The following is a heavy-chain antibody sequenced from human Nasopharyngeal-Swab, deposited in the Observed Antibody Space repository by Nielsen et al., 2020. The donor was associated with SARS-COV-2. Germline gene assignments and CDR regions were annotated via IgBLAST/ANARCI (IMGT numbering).Heavy chain of an antibody. D-gene: IGHD3-22*01. Sequence: ASVKVSCKTSGYTFASFDINWVRQATGRGLEWVGWMNLDSGDTLYAQEFQGKVTLTRDTSRSTAYMELSSLRSEDTAVYYCASDSRYWGQGTLVTVSS. CDR3: ASDSRY. CDR2: MNLDSGDT. V-gene: IGHV1-8*01. J-gene: IGHJ4*02. CDR1: GYTFASFD.